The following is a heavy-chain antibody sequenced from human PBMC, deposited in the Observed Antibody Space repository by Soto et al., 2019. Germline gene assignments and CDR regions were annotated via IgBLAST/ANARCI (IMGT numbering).Heavy chain of an antibody. Sequence: EVQLVESGGGLVQPGGSLRLSCEAPGFSLSTLWMSWVRQAPGKGLEWVANIKQDGTDIRYLDSVRGRFTISRDNARXXXXXXXXXXXXXXXXXXXXXXXXXXXXEDWGQGALVTVSS. J-gene: IGHJ4*02. CDR2: IKQDGTDI. CDR3: XXXXXXXXED. CDR1: GFSLSTLW. V-gene: IGHV3-7*01.